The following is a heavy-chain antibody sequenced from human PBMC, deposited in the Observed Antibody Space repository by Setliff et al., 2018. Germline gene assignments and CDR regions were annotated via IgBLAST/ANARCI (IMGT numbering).Heavy chain of an antibody. CDR2: IYYSGST. CDR3: ARDRITIFGVVIPFDY. CDR1: GGSISSGGYY. J-gene: IGHJ4*02. V-gene: IGHV4-31*03. D-gene: IGHD3-3*01. Sequence: SETLSLTCTVSGGSISSGGYYWSWIRQHPGKGLEWIGYIYYSGSTYYNPSLKSRVTISVDTSKNQFSPKLSSVTAADTAVYYCARDRITIFGVVIPFDYWGQGTLVTVSS.